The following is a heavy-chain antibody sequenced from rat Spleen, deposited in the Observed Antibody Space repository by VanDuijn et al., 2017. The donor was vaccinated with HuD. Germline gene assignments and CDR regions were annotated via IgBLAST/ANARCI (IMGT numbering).Heavy chain of an antibody. D-gene: IGHD5-1*01. Sequence: EVQLVESGGGLVQPGRSLKLSCAASGFTFSDYKMAWVRQAPKKGLEWVATFSYDGSRTYYRDSVKGRFTISRDIAKSTLYLQMDSLRSDDTATYYCARHNWDYFDYWGQGVMVTVSS. J-gene: IGHJ2*01. CDR1: GFTFSDYK. CDR2: FSYDGSRT. CDR3: ARHNWDYFDY. V-gene: IGHV5-7*01.